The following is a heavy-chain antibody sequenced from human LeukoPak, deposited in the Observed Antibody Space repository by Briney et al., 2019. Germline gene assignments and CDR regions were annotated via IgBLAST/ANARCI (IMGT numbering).Heavy chain of an antibody. CDR3: ARRARRCSSTSCYID. D-gene: IGHD2-2*02. CDR2: INHSGST. Sequence: SETLSLTCALYGGSFSGYYWSWIRQPPGKGREWIGEINHSGSTNYNTSLKSRVTMSGDTSKNQFSLKLSSVTAADTAVYYCARRARRCSSTSCYIDWGQGTLVIVSS. V-gene: IGHV4-34*01. CDR1: GGSFSGYY. J-gene: IGHJ4*02.